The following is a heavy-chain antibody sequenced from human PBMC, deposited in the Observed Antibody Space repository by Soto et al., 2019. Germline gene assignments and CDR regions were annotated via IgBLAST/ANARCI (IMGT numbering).Heavy chain of an antibody. V-gene: IGHV4-39*07. CDR1: GGSISSSSYY. CDR2: IYYSGST. CDR3: ARGRGYCSGGSCSLPKYYYYYYGMDV. Sequence: PSETLSLTCPVSGGSISSSSYYWGWIRQPPGKGLERIGSIYYSGSTYYNPSLKSRVNISVDTSKNQFSLKLSSVTAADTAVYYCARGRGYCSGGSCSLPKYYYYYYGMDVWGQGTTVTVSS. D-gene: IGHD2-15*01. J-gene: IGHJ6*02.